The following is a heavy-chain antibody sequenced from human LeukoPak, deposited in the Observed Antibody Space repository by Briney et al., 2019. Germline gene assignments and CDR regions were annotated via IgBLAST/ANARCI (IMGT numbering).Heavy chain of an antibody. CDR3: ARALIASAAIPY. Sequence: GGSVKVSRQASGYTFTSYFLQWVGQAPGQGREGMGIINPRGGSTSYAQKFQGRVTMPRDTSTSTVYMELSSLRSEDTAVYFCARALIASAAIPYWGQGTLVTVSS. V-gene: IGHV1-46*01. J-gene: IGHJ4*02. D-gene: IGHD6-13*01. CDR1: GYTFTSYF. CDR2: INPRGGST.